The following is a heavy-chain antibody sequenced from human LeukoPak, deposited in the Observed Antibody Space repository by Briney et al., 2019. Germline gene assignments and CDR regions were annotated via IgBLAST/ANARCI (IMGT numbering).Heavy chain of an antibody. J-gene: IGHJ4*02. Sequence: GESLRLSCAASGFTVSSNYMSWVRQAPGKGLEWVSVIYSGGSTYYADSVKGRFTISRDNSKNTLYLQMNSLRAEDTAVYYCAREGLMLRGVFDYWGQGTLVTVSS. CDR1: GFTVSSNY. V-gene: IGHV3-66*01. D-gene: IGHD2-8*01. CDR3: AREGLMLRGVFDY. CDR2: IYSGGST.